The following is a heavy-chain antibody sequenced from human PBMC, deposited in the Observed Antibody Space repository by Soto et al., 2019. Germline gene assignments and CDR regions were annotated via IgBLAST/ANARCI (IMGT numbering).Heavy chain of an antibody. V-gene: IGHV4-39*01. CDR3: AKRDYYDSSGYGY. J-gene: IGHJ4*02. D-gene: IGHD3-22*01. CDR1: GGSISSSSYY. Sequence: SETLSLTCTVSGGSISSSSYYWGWIRQPPGKGLEWIGSIYYSGSTYYNPSLKSRVTISVDTSKNQFSLKLSSVTAADTAVYYCAKRDYYDSSGYGYWGQGTLVTAPQ. CDR2: IYYSGST.